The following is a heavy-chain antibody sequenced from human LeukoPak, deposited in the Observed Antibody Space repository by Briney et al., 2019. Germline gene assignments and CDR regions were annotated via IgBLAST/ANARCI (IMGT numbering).Heavy chain of an antibody. CDR3: ARGARISSSWYSSV. Sequence: ASVKVSCKASGYTFTSYYMHWVRQAPGQGLEWMGIINPRGGSTSYAQKFQGRLTMTTDTSTSTAYMELRSLRSDDTAVYYCARGARISSSWYSSVWGQGTLITVS. CDR1: GYTFTSYY. V-gene: IGHV1-46*01. CDR2: INPRGGST. D-gene: IGHD2-2*01. J-gene: IGHJ4*02.